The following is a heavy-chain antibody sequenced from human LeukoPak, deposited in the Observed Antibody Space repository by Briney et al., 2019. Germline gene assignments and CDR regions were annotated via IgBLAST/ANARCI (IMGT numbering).Heavy chain of an antibody. CDR1: GFTFSSYG. CDR2: IWYDGSNK. V-gene: IGHV3-33*06. CDR3: AKAYYYDSSGYYPADY. Sequence: GRSLRLSCAASGFTFSSYGMHWVRQAPGKGLEWVAVIWYDGSNKYYVDSVKGRFTISRDNSKNTLYLQMNSLRAEDTAVYFCAKAYYYDSSGYYPADYWGQGTLVTVSS. D-gene: IGHD3-22*01. J-gene: IGHJ4*02.